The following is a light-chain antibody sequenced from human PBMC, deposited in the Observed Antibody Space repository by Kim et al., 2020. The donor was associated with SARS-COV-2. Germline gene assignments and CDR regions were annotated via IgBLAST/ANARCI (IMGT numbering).Light chain of an antibody. CDR3: SSYTDSTFYV. Sequence: GQSNTSSGTGSNSDVGGYNYVSWYQQHPGKAPKLIIYDVSNRPLGVSNRFSGSKSGNTASLTISGLQAEDEADYYCSSYTDSTFYVFGTGTKVTVL. V-gene: IGLV2-14*03. CDR2: DVS. J-gene: IGLJ1*01. CDR1: NSDVGGYNY.